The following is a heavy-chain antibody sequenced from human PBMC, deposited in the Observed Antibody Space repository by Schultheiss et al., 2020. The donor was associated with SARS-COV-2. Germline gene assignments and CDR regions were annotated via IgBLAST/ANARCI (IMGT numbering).Heavy chain of an antibody. CDR3: ANGAARPGHYYYGMDV. D-gene: IGHD6-6*01. Sequence: GGSLRLSCAASGFTFSDYYMSWIRQAPGKGLEWVSYISSSGSTIYYADSVKGRFTISRDNAKNSLYLQMNSLRAEDTAVYYCANGAARPGHYYYGMDVWGQGTTVTVSS. CDR2: ISSSGSTI. J-gene: IGHJ6*02. V-gene: IGHV3-11*01. CDR1: GFTFSDYY.